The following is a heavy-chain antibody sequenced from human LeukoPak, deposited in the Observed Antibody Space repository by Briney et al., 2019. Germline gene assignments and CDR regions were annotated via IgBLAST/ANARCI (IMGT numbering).Heavy chain of an antibody. CDR1: GFTFSSYA. J-gene: IGHJ4*02. V-gene: IGHV3-30*04. CDR2: ISYDGSNK. CDR3: ARSLAAGTFDY. Sequence: GGSLRLSCAASGFTFSSYAMSWVRQAPGKGLEWVAVISYDGSNKYYADSVKGRFTISRDNSKNTLYLQMNSLRAEDTAVYYCARSLAAGTFDYWGQGTLVTVSS. D-gene: IGHD6-13*01.